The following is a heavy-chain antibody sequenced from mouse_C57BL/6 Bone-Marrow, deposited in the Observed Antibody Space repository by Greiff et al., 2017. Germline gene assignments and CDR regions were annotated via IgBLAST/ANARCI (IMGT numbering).Heavy chain of an antibody. Sequence: QVQLQQPGAELVMPGASVKLSCKASGYTFTSYWMHWVKQRPGQGLEWIGEIDPSDSYTNYNQKFKGKSTLTVDKSSSTAYMQLSSLTSEDSAVYYCAIYYGSGGDYWGQGTSVTVSS. D-gene: IGHD1-1*01. CDR1: GYTFTSYW. V-gene: IGHV1-69*01. J-gene: IGHJ4*01. CDR3: AIYYGSGGDY. CDR2: IDPSDSYT.